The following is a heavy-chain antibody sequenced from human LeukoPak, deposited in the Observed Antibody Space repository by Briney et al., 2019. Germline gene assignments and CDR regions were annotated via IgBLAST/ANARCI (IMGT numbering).Heavy chain of an antibody. CDR1: GFTFSSYW. CDR2: INSDGSST. D-gene: IGHD5-18*01. Sequence: GGSLRLSCAASGFTFSSYWMHWVRQAPGKGLVWVSRINSDGSSTSYADSVKGRFTISRDNAKNTLYLQMNSLRAEDTAVYYCARDLSGVAGYTYGRGIDYWGQGTLVTVSS. CDR3: ARDLSGVAGYTYGRGIDY. V-gene: IGHV3-74*01. J-gene: IGHJ4*02.